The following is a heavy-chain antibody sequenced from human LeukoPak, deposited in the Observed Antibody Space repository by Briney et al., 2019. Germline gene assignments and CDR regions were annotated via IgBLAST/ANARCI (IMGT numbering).Heavy chain of an antibody. CDR1: GYTFTGYA. CDR2: VSAYNGAT. V-gene: IGHV1-2*02. CDR3: ARVAPIPEWELIDY. D-gene: IGHD1-26*01. Sequence: ASVKVSCKASGYTFTGYAISWVRQAPGQGLEWMGWVSAYNGATNYAQKFQGRVTMTRDTSISTAYMELSRLRSDDTAVYYCARVAPIPEWELIDYWGQGTLVTVSS. J-gene: IGHJ4*02.